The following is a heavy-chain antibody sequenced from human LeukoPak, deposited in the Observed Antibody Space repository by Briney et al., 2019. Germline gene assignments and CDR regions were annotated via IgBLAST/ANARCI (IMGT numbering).Heavy chain of an antibody. Sequence: PSETLSLTCAVYGGSFSGYYWSWIRQPPGKGLEWIGEINHSGSTNYNPSLKSRVTISVDTSKNQFSLKLSSVTAADTAVYYCAERVPVPSVRGVIQNYYYYGMDVWGQGTTVTVSS. CDR2: INHSGST. V-gene: IGHV4-34*01. D-gene: IGHD3-10*01. J-gene: IGHJ6*02. CDR3: AERVPVPSVRGVIQNYYYYGMDV. CDR1: GGSFSGYY.